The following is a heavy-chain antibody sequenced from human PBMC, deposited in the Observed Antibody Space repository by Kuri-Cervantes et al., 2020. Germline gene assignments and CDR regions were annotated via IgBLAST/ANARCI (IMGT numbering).Heavy chain of an antibody. J-gene: IGHJ6*02. D-gene: IGHD3-10*01. CDR2: ISSSGSTI. V-gene: IGHV3-11*01. CDR3: ARAGTMVRTRMDV. CDR1: GFTFSDYY. Sequence: GGSLRLSCAASGFTFSDYYMGWIRQALGKGLEWVSCISSSGSTIYYADSVKGRFTISRDNAKNSLYLQMNSLRAEDTAVYYCARAGTMVRTRMDVWGQGTTVTVSS.